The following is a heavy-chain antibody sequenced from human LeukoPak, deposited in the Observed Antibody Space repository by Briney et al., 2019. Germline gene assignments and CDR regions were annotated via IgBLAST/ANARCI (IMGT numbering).Heavy chain of an antibody. J-gene: IGHJ3*02. D-gene: IGHD2-21*02. Sequence: GASVKVSCKASGYTFTSYGISWVRQAPGQGLEWMGWISAYNGNTIYVQKLQDRVTMTTDTSTSTAYMELRSLRSDDTAVYYCARRCGGDCFDAFDIWGQGTMVIVSS. V-gene: IGHV1-18*01. CDR3: ARRCGGDCFDAFDI. CDR1: GYTFTSYG. CDR2: ISAYNGNT.